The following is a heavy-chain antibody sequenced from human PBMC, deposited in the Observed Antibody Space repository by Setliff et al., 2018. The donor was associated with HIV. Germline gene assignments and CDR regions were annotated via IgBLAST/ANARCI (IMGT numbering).Heavy chain of an antibody. V-gene: IGHV1-2*02. CDR3: ARNQGDSSGWYAGDY. CDR2: INPNNGGT. CDR1: GYTFTGYY. J-gene: IGHJ4*01. D-gene: IGHD6-19*01. Sequence: ASVKVSCKASGYTFTGYYVHWVRQAPGQGLEWMGWINPNNGGTNYAQKFQGRVTMTRDTSISTAYMELNRLRSDDTAVYYCARNQGDSSGWYAGDYWGHGTLVTV.